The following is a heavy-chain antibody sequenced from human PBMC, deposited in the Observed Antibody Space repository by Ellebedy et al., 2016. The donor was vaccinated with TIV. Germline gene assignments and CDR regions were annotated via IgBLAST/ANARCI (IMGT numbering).Heavy chain of an antibody. V-gene: IGHV3-11*01. CDR1: GFTFSDYY. D-gene: IGHD6-13*01. J-gene: IGHJ4*02. CDR3: ARETSNKWYPPHHYFDY. Sequence: GESLKISXAASGFTFSDYYMSWIRQAPGKGLEWISSISGSLNAIYYADSVKGRFTMSRDNANNSLYLHMHSLRADDTAVYYCARETSNKWYPPHHYFDYWGQGAQVTVSS. CDR2: ISGSLNAI.